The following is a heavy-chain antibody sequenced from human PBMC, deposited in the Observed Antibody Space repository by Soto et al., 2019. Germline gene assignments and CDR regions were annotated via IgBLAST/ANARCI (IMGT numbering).Heavy chain of an antibody. V-gene: IGHV1-18*04. CDR3: ARVDIVVVVAAKGEDFDI. D-gene: IGHD2-15*01. CDR1: GYTFTSYG. Sequence: ASVKVSCKASGYTFTSYGISWVRQAPGQGLEWMGWISAYNGNTNYAQKLQGRVTMTTDTSTSTAYMELRSLRSDDTAVYYCARVDIVVVVAAKGEDFDIWGQGTMVTVSS. J-gene: IGHJ3*02. CDR2: ISAYNGNT.